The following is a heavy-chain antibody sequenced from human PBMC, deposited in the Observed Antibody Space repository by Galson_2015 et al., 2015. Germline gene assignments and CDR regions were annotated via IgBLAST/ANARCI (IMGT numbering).Heavy chain of an antibody. CDR2: IYTSGST. V-gene: IGHV4-61*02. Sequence: TLSLTCAVYGGSISSGSYYWSWIRQPAGKGLEWIGRIYTSGSTNYNPSLKSRVTISVDTPKNQFSLKLSSVTAADTAVYYCARGRVPSITMVRGVMDFDYWGQGTLVTVSS. D-gene: IGHD3-10*01. CDR3: ARGRVPSITMVRGVMDFDY. J-gene: IGHJ4*02. CDR1: GGSISSGSYY.